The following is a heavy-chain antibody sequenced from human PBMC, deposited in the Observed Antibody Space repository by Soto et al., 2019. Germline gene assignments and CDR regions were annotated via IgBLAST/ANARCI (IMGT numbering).Heavy chain of an antibody. CDR1: GFTFSTFS. CDR2: ISYDGSEK. D-gene: IGHD1-26*01. Sequence: QVQLVESGGGVVQPGRSVRLSCATSGFTFSTFSMHWVRQAPGKGLEWVAHISYDGSEKDYADSVKGRFTISRDNSDNTLFLQMNSLTSEDTGVYYCARGPESGDFWGQGTLVTVPS. V-gene: IGHV3-30*04. CDR3: ARGPESGDF. J-gene: IGHJ4*02.